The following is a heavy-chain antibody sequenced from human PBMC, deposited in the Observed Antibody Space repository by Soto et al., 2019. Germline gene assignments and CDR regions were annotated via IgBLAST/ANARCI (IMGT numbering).Heavy chain of an antibody. D-gene: IGHD3-10*01. CDR3: ARVNTITAVATTGNLPSPNWFDP. V-gene: IGHV5-51*01. J-gene: IGHJ5*02. CDR2: FYPDDSAT. Sequence: XESLNISCKASPYDFDNYWIACVRQMPGKGLESMGVFYPDDSATRYSPSFQGEVTISADKSIRTVYLQWSSLKASDTAIYYCARVNTITAVATTGNLPSPNWFDPWGQGTLVTVSS. CDR1: PYDFDNYW.